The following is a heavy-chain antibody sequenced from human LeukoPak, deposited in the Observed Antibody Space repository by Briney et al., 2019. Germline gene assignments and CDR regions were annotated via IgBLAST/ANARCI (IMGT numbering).Heavy chain of an antibody. CDR2: ISPTGSTT. J-gene: IGHJ4*02. V-gene: IGHV3-74*01. CDR1: GFSFSGHW. CDR3: ARGPNSNWSGLDF. Sequence: GGSLRLSCIASGFSFSGHWMHWARQLPGKGLVWVSRISPTGSTTSYADSVKGRFTVSRDNAKNTLYLQVNNLRAEDTAVYYCARGPNSNWSGLDFWGQGTLVTVSS. D-gene: IGHD6-6*01.